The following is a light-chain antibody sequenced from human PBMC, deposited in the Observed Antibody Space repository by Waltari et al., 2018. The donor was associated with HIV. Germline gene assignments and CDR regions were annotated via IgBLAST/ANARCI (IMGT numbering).Light chain of an antibody. CDR2: YKSDSDR. Sequence: QAVLTQPASLSASPGTSASLTCSLRSGINDDTYRIYWYQQKPGSPPQYLLKYKSDSDRQQGSGVPSRFSGSKDASANAGILLISGLQSEDEADYYCMIWHSSAWVFGGGTKLTVL. J-gene: IGLJ3*02. CDR3: MIWHSSAWV. V-gene: IGLV5-45*01. CDR1: SGINDDTYR.